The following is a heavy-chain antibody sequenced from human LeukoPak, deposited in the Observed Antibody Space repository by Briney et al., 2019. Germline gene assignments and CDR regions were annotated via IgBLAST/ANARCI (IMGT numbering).Heavy chain of an antibody. CDR3: ARSPSGWYGDY. CDR1: GYTFTDYY. V-gene: IGHV1-2*06. CDR2: INPNSGGT. Sequence: ASVKVSCKASGYTFTDYYMHWVRQAPGQGLEWMGRINPNSGGTSSARKFQGRVTVTRDTSISTVYMELSWLTSDDTAVYYCARSPSGWYGDYWGQGTLVTVSS. D-gene: IGHD6-19*01. J-gene: IGHJ4*02.